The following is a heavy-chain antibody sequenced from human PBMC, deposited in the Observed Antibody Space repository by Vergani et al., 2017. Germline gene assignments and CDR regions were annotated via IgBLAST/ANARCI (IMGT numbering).Heavy chain of an antibody. V-gene: IGHV3-53*01. Sequence: EVQLVESGGGLIQPGGSLRLSCAASGFTVSSNYMSWVRQAPGKGLEWVSVIYSGGSTYYADSVKGRFTISRDNSKNTLYLQMNSLRAEDTAVYYCARDLGGKYSSSWYLEAAAWGDSWGQGTLVTVSS. D-gene: IGHD6-13*01. CDR2: IYSGGST. CDR3: ARDLGGKYSSSWYLEAAAWGDS. CDR1: GFTVSSNY. J-gene: IGHJ4*02.